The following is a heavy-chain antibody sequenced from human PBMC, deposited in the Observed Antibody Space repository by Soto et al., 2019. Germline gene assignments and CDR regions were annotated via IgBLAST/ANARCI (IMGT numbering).Heavy chain of an antibody. D-gene: IGHD3-10*01. J-gene: IGHJ6*03. V-gene: IGHV4-39*01. CDR2: SYYSGST. CDR3: ASHPFAMVRMIDNYYYMDV. CDR1: GCSISSSTYY. Sequence: AETLSLTCTVSGCSISSSTYYWGWIRQPPGKGREWSGSSYYSGSTYYNPSLKSRCTISVDTSKNQFSLKLSAVTAADTAVYYCASHPFAMVRMIDNYYYMDVWGKGTTVTVSS.